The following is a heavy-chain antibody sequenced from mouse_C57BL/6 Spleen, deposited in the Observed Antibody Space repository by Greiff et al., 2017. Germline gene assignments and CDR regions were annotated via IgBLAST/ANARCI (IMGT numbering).Heavy chain of an antibody. D-gene: IGHD2-4*01. CDR1: GFTFSSYA. J-gene: IGHJ3*01. CDR2: ISSGGDYI. Sequence: EVQLVESGEGLVKPGGSLKLSCAASGFTFSSYAMSWVRQTPEKRLEWVAYISSGGDYIYYADTVKGRFTISRDNARNTLYLQMSSLKSEDTAMYYCTREEGYDYPFAYWGQGTLVTVSA. V-gene: IGHV5-9-1*02. CDR3: TREEGYDYPFAY.